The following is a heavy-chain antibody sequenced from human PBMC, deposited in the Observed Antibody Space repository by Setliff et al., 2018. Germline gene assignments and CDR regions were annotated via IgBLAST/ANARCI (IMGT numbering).Heavy chain of an antibody. D-gene: IGHD6-13*01. CDR3: ALEEYTSRWTKRFDP. Sequence: ASVKVSCKAFGYTFSALYIHWVRQAPGQGLEWMGWMNPDSGVTKFGQKFQGRVAMTRDAAINTAFMELSSLTSDDTAVYYCALEEYTSRWTKRFDPWGQGTLVTVSS. CDR1: GYTFSALY. CDR2: MNPDSGVT. V-gene: IGHV1-2*02. J-gene: IGHJ5*02.